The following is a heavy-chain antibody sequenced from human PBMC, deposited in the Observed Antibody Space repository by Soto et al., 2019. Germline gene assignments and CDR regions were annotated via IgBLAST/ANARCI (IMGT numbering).Heavy chain of an antibody. CDR1: GFTFSSYA. Sequence: PGGSLRLSCAASGFTFSSYAMHWVRQAPGKGLEWVAVISYDGSNKYYADSVKGRFTISRDNSKNTLYLQMNSLRAEDTAVYYCASFFDYWVQGTLVTVSS. V-gene: IGHV3-30-3*01. CDR3: ASFFDY. J-gene: IGHJ4*02. CDR2: ISYDGSNK.